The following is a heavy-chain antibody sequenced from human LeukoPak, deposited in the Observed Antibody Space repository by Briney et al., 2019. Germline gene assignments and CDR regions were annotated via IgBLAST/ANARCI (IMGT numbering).Heavy chain of an antibody. CDR1: GFTFSTSD. CDR2: LSGSDDST. J-gene: IGHJ4*02. CDR3: AKALWDGYNFYY. Sequence: PGGSLRLSCEGSGFTFSTSDMDWVRQAPGKGLEWISGLSGSDDSTYYADSVKGRFTISRDNSKNTLYLQMNSLRAEDTAVYYCAKALWDGYNFYYWGQGTLVTVSS. V-gene: IGHV3-23*01. D-gene: IGHD5-24*01.